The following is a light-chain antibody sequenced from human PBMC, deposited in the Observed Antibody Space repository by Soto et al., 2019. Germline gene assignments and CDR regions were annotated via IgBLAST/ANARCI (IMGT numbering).Light chain of an antibody. V-gene: IGLV2-8*01. CDR1: SSDVGGYNY. CDR2: EVS. J-gene: IGLJ2*01. Sequence: QSALTQPPSASGSPGQSVTISCTGTSSDVGGYNYVSWYQQHPGKAPKLMLSEVSKRPSGVPDRFSGSNSCNTASLTVSGLKAEDEADYYCSSFAGNNNLVFGGGTKLTVL. CDR3: SSFAGNNNLV.